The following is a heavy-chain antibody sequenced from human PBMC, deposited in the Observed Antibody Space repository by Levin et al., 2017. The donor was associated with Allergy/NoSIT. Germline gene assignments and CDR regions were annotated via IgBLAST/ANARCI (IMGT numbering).Heavy chain of an antibody. D-gene: IGHD2-2*01. J-gene: IGHJ3*02. CDR3: ARHGGYCSSTSCYEDAFDI. CDR1: GYSFTSYW. CDR2: IDPSDSYT. V-gene: IGHV5-10-1*01. Sequence: GESLKISCKGSGYSFTSYWISWVRQMPGKGLEWMGRIDPSDSYTNYSPSFQGHVTISADKSISTAYLQWSSLKASDTAMYYCARHGGYCSSTSCYEDAFDIWGQGTMVTVSS.